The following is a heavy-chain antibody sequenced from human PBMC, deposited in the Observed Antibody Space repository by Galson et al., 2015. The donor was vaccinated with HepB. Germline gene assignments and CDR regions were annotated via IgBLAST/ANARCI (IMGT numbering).Heavy chain of an antibody. D-gene: IGHD2/OR15-2a*01. CDR1: GYIFSGYH. V-gene: IGHV1-2*06. Sequence: SVKVSCKASGYIFSGYHMHWVRQAPGQGLEWMGRINLNSGDTNYAQKFQGRVTMTRDTSISTAYMELSRLRSDDTAVYFCAKYYRYYYGMDVWGQGTTVTVSS. CDR2: INLNSGDT. J-gene: IGHJ6*02. CDR3: AKYYRYYYGMDV.